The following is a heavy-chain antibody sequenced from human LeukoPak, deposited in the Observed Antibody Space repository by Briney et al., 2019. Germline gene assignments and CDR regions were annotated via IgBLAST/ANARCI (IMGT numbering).Heavy chain of an antibody. Sequence: SETLSLTCTVYGGSFSGYYWSWIRQPPGQGLEWVGEINHSGSTNYNPSLKSRVTISVDTSKNQFSLKLSFVTAADTAVYYCARLYGSGSYYNYWGQGTLVTVSS. CDR3: ARLYGSGSYYNY. J-gene: IGHJ4*02. V-gene: IGHV4-34*01. CDR1: GGSFSGYY. D-gene: IGHD3-10*01. CDR2: INHSGST.